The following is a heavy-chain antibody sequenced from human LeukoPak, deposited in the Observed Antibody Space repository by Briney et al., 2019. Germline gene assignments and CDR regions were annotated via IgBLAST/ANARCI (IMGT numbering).Heavy chain of an antibody. J-gene: IGHJ4*02. V-gene: IGHV3-23*01. CDR3: AKDFDDYVWGSYRYTTVGYFDY. D-gene: IGHD3-16*02. Sequence: PGGSLRLSCAASGFTFGSYAMSWVRQAPGKGLEWVSAISGSGGSTYHADSVKGRFTISRDNSKNTLYLQMNSLRAEGTAVYYCAKDFDDYVWGSYRYTTVGYFDYWGQGTLVTVSS. CDR1: GFTFGSYA. CDR2: ISGSGGST.